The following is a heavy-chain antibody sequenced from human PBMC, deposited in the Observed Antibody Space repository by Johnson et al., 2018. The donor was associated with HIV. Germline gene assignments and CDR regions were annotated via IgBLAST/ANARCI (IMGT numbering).Heavy chain of an antibody. CDR3: ARDVQYPGTDVFDI. Sequence: VQLVESGGGLVQPGRSLRLSCAASGFTFDDYAMHWVRQAPGKGLEWVSGISWNSGSIGYADSVKGRFTISRDNAKNSLYLQMNSLRAEDTALYYCARDVQYPGTDVFDIWGQGTMVTVSS. D-gene: IGHD2-2*01. CDR1: GFTFDDYA. CDR2: ISWNSGSI. V-gene: IGHV3-9*01. J-gene: IGHJ3*02.